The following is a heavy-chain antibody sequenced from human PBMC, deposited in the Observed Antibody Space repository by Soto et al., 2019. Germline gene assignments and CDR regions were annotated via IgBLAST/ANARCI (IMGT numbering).Heavy chain of an antibody. Sequence: GGSLRLSCAASGFTFSSYAMSWVRQAPGKGLEWVSAIYRGGSTYYADSVKGRFTISRDNSKNTVYLQMNSLRAEDTAVYYCARGALPAEYHWDYKHNYFDYWGQGTLVTVSS. D-gene: IGHD1-7*01. CDR1: GFTFSSYA. CDR2: IYRGGST. J-gene: IGHJ4*02. V-gene: IGHV3-53*01. CDR3: ARGALPAEYHWDYKHNYFDY.